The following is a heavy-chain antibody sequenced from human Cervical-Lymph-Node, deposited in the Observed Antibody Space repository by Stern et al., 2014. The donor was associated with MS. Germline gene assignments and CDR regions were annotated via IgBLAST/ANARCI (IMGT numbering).Heavy chain of an antibody. V-gene: IGHV1-46*01. Sequence: VQLVQSGAEVKKPGASVKISCKASGYTFTNYYMHWVRQAPGQGLEWMGIINPRGDRTSYAQRFEGRVTMNRDTSTSTVYMELSSLTSGDTAVYYCARLRGYNVLTGYLDYWGQGTLVTVSS. D-gene: IGHD3-9*01. J-gene: IGHJ4*02. CDR3: ARLRGYNVLTGYLDY. CDR1: GYTFTNYY. CDR2: INPRGDRT.